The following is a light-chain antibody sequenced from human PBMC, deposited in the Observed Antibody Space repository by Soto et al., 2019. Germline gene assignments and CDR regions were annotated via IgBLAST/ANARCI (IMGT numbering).Light chain of an antibody. CDR1: QSVSSSY. J-gene: IGKJ1*01. V-gene: IGKV3-20*01. CDR3: QQYGSSPRT. CDR2: GAS. Sequence: EIVLTQSPGTLSLSPGERATLSCRASQSVSSSYLAWYQQKLGQAPRLLIYGASSRATGIPDRFSGSGSGTDFTLTISRLEPEDFAVYYCQQYGSSPRTFGQGT.